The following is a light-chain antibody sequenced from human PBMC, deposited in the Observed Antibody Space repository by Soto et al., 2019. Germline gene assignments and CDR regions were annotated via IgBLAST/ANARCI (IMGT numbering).Light chain of an antibody. CDR1: SSDVGGYNY. CDR3: SSYTSSSTLVV. V-gene: IGLV2-14*01. CDR2: EVS. J-gene: IGLJ1*01. Sequence: QSALTQPASVSGSPGQSITISCTGTSSDVGGYNYVSWYQPHPGKAPKLMIYEVSNRPSGVSNRFSGSKSGNTASLTISGLQAEDEADYYCSSYTSSSTLVVFGTGTKLTVL.